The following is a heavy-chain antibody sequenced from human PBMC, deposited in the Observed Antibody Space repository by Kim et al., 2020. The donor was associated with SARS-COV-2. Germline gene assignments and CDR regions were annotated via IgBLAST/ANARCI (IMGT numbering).Heavy chain of an antibody. J-gene: IGHJ4*02. CDR2: ISYDGSNK. Sequence: GGSLRLSCAASGFTFSSYGMHWVRQAPGKGLEWVAVISYDGSNKYYADSVKGRFTISRDNSKNTLYLQMNSLRAEDTAVYYCAKADPLGYCSSTSCLFDYWGQGTLVTVSS. D-gene: IGHD2-2*01. CDR3: AKADPLGYCSSTSCLFDY. V-gene: IGHV3-30*18. CDR1: GFTFSSYG.